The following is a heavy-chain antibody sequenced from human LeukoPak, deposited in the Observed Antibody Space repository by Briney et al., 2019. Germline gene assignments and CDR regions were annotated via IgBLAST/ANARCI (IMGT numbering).Heavy chain of an antibody. CDR3: ARDYDSDYMDV. D-gene: IGHD3-16*01. CDR1: GFTFSSHW. J-gene: IGHJ6*03. CDR2: IKEDGSEK. V-gene: IGHV3-7*01. Sequence: GGSLRLSCAASGFTFSSHWMTWVRQAPGRGLEWVANIKEDGSEKYYVDSVKGRFTISRDNAKNSLYLQMNSLRAEDTAVYYCARDYDSDYMDVWGKGTTVTVSS.